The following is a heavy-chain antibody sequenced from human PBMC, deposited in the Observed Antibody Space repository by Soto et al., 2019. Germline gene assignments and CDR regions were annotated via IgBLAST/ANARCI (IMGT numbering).Heavy chain of an antibody. CDR2: INPSDGST. J-gene: IGHJ5*02. V-gene: IGHV1-46*01. D-gene: IGHD6-13*01. Sequence: ASVKVSCKASGYTFTRYNMHWVRQAPGQGLERMGIINPSDGSTSYAQKFQGRVTVTRDTSMTTVYMELSSLTSEDTAVYYCAREQKLAGGRTWFTRNWFDPWGQGTLVTVSS. CDR3: AREQKLAGGRTWFTRNWFDP. CDR1: GYTFTRYN.